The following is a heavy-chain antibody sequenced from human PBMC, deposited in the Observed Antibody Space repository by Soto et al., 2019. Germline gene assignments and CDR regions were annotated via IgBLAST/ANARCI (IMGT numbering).Heavy chain of an antibody. J-gene: IGHJ4*02. V-gene: IGHV1-46*01. CDR2: INPSGGST. CDR1: GYTFTSYY. CDR3: ARDPTDYYYDSSGHHWYFDY. D-gene: IGHD3-22*01. Sequence: PVKGSCKASGYTFTSYYMHWVRQTPGQGLEWMGIINPSGGSTSYAQKFQGRVTMTRDTSTSTVYMELSSLRSEDTAVYYCARDPTDYYYDSSGHHWYFDYWGQGTLVTVSS.